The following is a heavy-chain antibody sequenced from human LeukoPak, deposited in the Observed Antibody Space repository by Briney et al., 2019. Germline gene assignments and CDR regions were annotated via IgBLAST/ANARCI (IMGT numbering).Heavy chain of an antibody. V-gene: IGHV3-30*18. D-gene: IGHD3-22*01. CDR3: AKDQSLHYYDSSGSPLNDAFDI. CDR1: GFTVSSYG. J-gene: IGHJ3*02. CDR2: ISYDGSNK. Sequence: PGGSLRLSCAAAGFTVSSYGMHWVRQAPGKGLEWVAVISYDGSNKYYADSVKGRFTISRDNSKNTLYLQMNSLRAEDTVVYYCAKDQSLHYYDSSGSPLNDAFDIWGQGTMVTVSS.